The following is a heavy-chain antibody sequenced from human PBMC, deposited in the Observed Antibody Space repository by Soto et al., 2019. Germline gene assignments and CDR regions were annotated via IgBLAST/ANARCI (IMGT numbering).Heavy chain of an antibody. CDR3: ASEGLVVAPSTVYSDHCYDAMDV. V-gene: IGHV1-69*12. CDR2: IIPRSGTS. Sequence: QVQLVQSAAEVKKPGSSVKVSCKASGDTFSTYTITWVRQAPGQGLVWMGGIIPRSGTSNYAQKFQGRDTITADESTSTTYMELSSLRSEDTAFYYCASEGLVVAPSTVYSDHCYDAMDVWGQGTTVTVSS. CDR1: GDTFSTYT. D-gene: IGHD2-2*01. J-gene: IGHJ6*02.